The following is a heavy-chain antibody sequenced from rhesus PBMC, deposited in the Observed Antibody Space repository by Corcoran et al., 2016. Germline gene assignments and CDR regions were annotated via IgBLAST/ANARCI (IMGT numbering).Heavy chain of an antibody. V-gene: IGHV3-136*01. J-gene: IGHJ4*01. Sequence: EVQLVESGGGLVQPGGSLRLSCAASGFTFSSYDMSWVRQAPGKGLEWVSYISYTGKTKYYADAVKGRFTIARDNAKNSLSLQMSSLRAEDTAVYYCTRGILGGYWGQGVLVTVSS. CDR1: GFTFSSYD. CDR2: ISYTGKTK. CDR3: TRGILGGY. D-gene: IGHD3-34*01.